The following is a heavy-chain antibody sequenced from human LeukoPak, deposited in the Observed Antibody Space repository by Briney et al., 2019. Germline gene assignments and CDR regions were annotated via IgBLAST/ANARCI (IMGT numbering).Heavy chain of an antibody. D-gene: IGHD6-13*01. Sequence: PSETLSLTCAVYGGSLSGYYWTWIRQPPGKGLEWIGYIYYSGSTYYNPSLKSRVTISVDTSKNQFSLKLSFVTAADTAVYYCARDNAGTSDYWGQGTLVTVSS. CDR3: ARDNAGTSDY. CDR2: IYYSGST. V-gene: IGHV4-30-4*08. J-gene: IGHJ4*02. CDR1: GGSLSGYY.